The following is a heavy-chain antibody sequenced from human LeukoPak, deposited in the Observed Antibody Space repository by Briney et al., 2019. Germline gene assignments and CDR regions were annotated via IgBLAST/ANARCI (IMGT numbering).Heavy chain of an antibody. CDR1: GYTFTSYD. Sequence: ASVKVSCKTSGYTFTSYDISWVRQSPGQGLEWMGWISTVSGKTRYAQKFQGRLSVTTNTSTNTAEMELRSLTSDDTAIYHCARRGYGSRRAADYWGQGTLVIVSS. D-gene: IGHD3-10*01. J-gene: IGHJ4*02. V-gene: IGHV1-18*01. CDR2: ISTVSGKT. CDR3: ARRGYGSRRAADY.